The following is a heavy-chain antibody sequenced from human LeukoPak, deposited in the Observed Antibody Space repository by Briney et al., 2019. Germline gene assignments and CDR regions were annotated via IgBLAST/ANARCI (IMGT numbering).Heavy chain of an antibody. CDR1: GGSISSYY. J-gene: IGHJ4*02. CDR2: IYYSGST. Sequence: SETLSLTCTVSGGSISSYYWSWIRQPPGKGLEWIGYIYYSGSTNYNPSLKSRVTISVDTSKNQFSLKLSSVTAADTAVYYCAKSGLNRFDYWGQGTLVTVSS. V-gene: IGHV4-59*01. D-gene: IGHD2-15*01. CDR3: AKSGLNRFDY.